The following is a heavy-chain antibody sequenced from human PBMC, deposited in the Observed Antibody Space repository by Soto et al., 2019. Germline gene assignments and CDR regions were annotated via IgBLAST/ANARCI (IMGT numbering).Heavy chain of an antibody. D-gene: IGHD2-2*01. V-gene: IGHV3-33*01. J-gene: IGHJ6*02. Sequence: GGCLRVSYAASGFTLSSYGMHWVRQAPGSGLGWVAVIWYDGSNKYYADSVKGRFTISRDNSKNTLYLQMNSLRAEDTAVYYCARELIVVVPAAPSFYYYGMDVWGQGTTVTVSS. CDR2: IWYDGSNK. CDR1: GFTLSSYG. CDR3: ARELIVVVPAAPSFYYYGMDV.